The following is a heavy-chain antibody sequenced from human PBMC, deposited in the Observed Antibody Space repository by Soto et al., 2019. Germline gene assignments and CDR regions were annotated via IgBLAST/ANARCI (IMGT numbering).Heavy chain of an antibody. Sequence: PSETLSLTCTVSGGSISSYYWSWIRQPPGKGPEWIGYIYYSGSTNYNPPLKSRVTISVDTSKNQFSLKLSSVTAADTAVYYCARGGTYYDILTRYSNLNWFDPWGQGTLVTVSS. D-gene: IGHD3-9*01. V-gene: IGHV4-59*01. CDR3: ARGGTYYDILTRYSNLNWFDP. J-gene: IGHJ5*02. CDR1: GGSISSYY. CDR2: IYYSGST.